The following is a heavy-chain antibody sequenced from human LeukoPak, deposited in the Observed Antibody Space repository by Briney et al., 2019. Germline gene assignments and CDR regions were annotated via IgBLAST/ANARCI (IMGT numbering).Heavy chain of an antibody. D-gene: IGHD2-2*01. J-gene: IGHJ5*02. CDR2: IYYSGST. CDR3: ARPQGYCSSTSCYHWFDP. CDR1: GGSISSYY. Sequence: SETLSLTCTVSGGSISSYYWSWIRQPPGKGLEWIGYIYYSGSTNYNPSLKSRGTISVDTSKHQFSLKLSSVTAADTAVYYCARPQGYCSSTSCYHWFDPWGQGTLVTVSS. V-gene: IGHV4-59*08.